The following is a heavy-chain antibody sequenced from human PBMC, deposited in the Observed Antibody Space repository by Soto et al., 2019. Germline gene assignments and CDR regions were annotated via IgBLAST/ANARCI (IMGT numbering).Heavy chain of an antibody. Sequence: ASVKVSCKASGYSLTDYHIHWVRQAPGQGLEWLGRINPKSGGTSTAQKFQGWVTMTTDTSISTASMELTRLTSDDTAIYYCARGDSTDCSNGVCSFFYNHDMDVWGQGTTVTVSS. CDR3: ARGDSTDCSNGVCSFFYNHDMDV. V-gene: IGHV1-2*04. J-gene: IGHJ6*02. CDR2: INPKSGGT. CDR1: GYSLTDYH. D-gene: IGHD2-8*01.